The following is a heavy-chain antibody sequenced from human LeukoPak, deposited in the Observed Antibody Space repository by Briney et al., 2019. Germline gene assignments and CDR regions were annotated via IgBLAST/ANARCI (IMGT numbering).Heavy chain of an antibody. V-gene: IGHV1-2*02. CDR1: GYSFTDYF. CDR3: SREDY. J-gene: IGHJ4*02. Sequence: ASVKVSCKASGYSFTDYFVHWVRQAPGQGLEWMGWINPNSGVTNYAQKFQGRVSMTSDTSISTVYMELSRLRSDDTAVYYCSREDYWGQGTLVTVSS. CDR2: INPNSGVT.